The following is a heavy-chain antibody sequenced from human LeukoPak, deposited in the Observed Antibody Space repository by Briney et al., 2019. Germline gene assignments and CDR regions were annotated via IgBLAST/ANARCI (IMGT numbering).Heavy chain of an antibody. CDR1: GFTFSSYS. D-gene: IGHD6-19*01. CDR2: ISSSSSYI. CDR3: ARGGSGWYHDY. V-gene: IGHV3-21*01. J-gene: IGHJ4*02. Sequence: GGSLRLSCAASGFTFSSYSMNWVRQAPGKGLEWVSSISSSSSYIYYADSAKGRFTISRDNAKNSLYLQMNSLRAEDTAVYYCARGGSGWYHDYWGQGTLVTVSS.